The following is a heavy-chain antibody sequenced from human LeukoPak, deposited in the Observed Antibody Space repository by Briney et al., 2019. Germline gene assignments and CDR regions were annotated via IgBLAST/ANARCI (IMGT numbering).Heavy chain of an antibody. CDR3: ARVSREDAFDI. J-gene: IGHJ3*02. V-gene: IGHV3-33*01. CDR2: IWYDGSNK. Sequence: GGSLRLSCAASGFTFSSYGMHWVRQAPGKGLEWVAVIWYDGSNKYYADSVKGRFTISRDNAKNSLYLQMNSLSAEDTAVYYCARVSREDAFDIWGQGTMVTVSS. CDR1: GFTFSSYG.